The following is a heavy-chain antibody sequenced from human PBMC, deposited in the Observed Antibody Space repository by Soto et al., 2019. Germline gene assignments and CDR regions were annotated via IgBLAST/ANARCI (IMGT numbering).Heavy chain of an antibody. D-gene: IGHD3-10*01. Sequence: GGSLRLSCAASGFTFSSYSMNWVRQAPGKGLEWVSSISSSSSYIYYADSVKGRFTISRDNAKNSLYLQMNSLRAEDTAVYYCARGLLWFGELLSVFDYWGQGTLVTVSS. CDR2: ISSSSSYI. J-gene: IGHJ4*02. V-gene: IGHV3-21*01. CDR1: GFTFSSYS. CDR3: ARGLLWFGELLSVFDY.